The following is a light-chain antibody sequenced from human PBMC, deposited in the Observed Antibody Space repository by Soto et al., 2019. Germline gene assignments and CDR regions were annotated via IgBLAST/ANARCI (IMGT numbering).Light chain of an antibody. J-gene: IGKJ4*01. V-gene: IGKV1-9*01. CDR3: QQINGYPLT. CDR2: TAS. Sequence: DIQLTQSPSFLSASVGDRVTITCRASQGISSCLAWYQQKPGKAPNLLIYTASTLQSGDPSRFSGSGSGTEFTLTISSLQPEDFATYYCQQINGYPLTFGGGTKVEIK. CDR1: QGISSC.